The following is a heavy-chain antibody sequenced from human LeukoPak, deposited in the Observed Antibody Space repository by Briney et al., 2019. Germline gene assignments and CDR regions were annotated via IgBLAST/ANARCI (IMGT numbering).Heavy chain of an antibody. Sequence: SETLSLTCAVYGGSFSGYYWSWIRQPPGKGLEWIGEINHSGSTNYNPSLKSRVTISVDTSKNQFSLKLSSVTAADTAVYYCARRSIAVAGFDYWGQGPWSPSPQ. CDR3: ARRSIAVAGFDY. CDR2: INHSGST. CDR1: GGSFSGYY. J-gene: IGHJ4*02. D-gene: IGHD6-19*01. V-gene: IGHV4-34*01.